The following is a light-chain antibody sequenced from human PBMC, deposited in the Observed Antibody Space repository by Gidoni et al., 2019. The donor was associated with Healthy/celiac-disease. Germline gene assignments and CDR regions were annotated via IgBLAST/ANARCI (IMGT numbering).Light chain of an antibody. J-gene: IGKJ4*01. CDR3: QQYGSPPKVT. CDR1: QSVSSSY. V-gene: IGKV3-20*01. CDR2: GAS. Sequence: EIVLTQSPGTLSLSPGERATLSCRASQSVSSSYLAWYQQKPGQAPRLLIYGASSRATGIPDRFSGSGSGTDFTLTISRLEPEDFAVNYCQQYGSPPKVTFGGGTKVEIK.